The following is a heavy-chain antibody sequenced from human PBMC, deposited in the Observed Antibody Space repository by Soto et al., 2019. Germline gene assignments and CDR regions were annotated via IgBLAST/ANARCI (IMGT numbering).Heavy chain of an antibody. V-gene: IGHV3-21*01. CDR1: GFTFSSYS. CDR2: ISISSSYI. Sequence: GGSLRLSCAASGFTFSSYSMNLVRQAPGKGLECVSSISISSSYIYYADSVKGRFTISRDNAKNSLYLQMNSLRAEDTAVYYCARDPFVAVAGTSLNRDFEYWGQGTMVTVSS. J-gene: IGHJ4*02. D-gene: IGHD6-19*01. CDR3: ARDPFVAVAGTSLNRDFEY.